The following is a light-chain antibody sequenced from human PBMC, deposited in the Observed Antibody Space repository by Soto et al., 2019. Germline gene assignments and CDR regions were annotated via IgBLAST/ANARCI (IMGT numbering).Light chain of an antibody. Sequence: QSALTQPASVSGSPGQSITISCTGTSSDVGAYNFVSWYQQHPGKAPKLMIYDVTNRPSGVSDRFSGSKSGNMASLSISGLQAEDEADYYCHSYTSSSTYVFGTGTKLTVL. CDR2: DVT. CDR3: HSYTSSSTYV. CDR1: SSDVGAYNF. J-gene: IGLJ1*01. V-gene: IGLV2-14*01.